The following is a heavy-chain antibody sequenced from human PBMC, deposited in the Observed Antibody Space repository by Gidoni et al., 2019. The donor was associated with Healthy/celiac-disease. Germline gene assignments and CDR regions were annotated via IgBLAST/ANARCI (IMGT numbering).Heavy chain of an antibody. D-gene: IGHD4-17*01. Sequence: QVQLQESSPALVKPSETLSLTGAVSGGSISSYYWSWIRQPPGKGLEWIGYIYYSGSTNYNTSLKSRVTISVDTSKTQFSLKLSSVTAADTAVYYCARDRTSYGDYVWAFDYWGQGTLVTVSS. CDR2: IYYSGST. CDR1: GGSISSYY. V-gene: IGHV4-59*01. J-gene: IGHJ4*02. CDR3: ARDRTSYGDYVWAFDY.